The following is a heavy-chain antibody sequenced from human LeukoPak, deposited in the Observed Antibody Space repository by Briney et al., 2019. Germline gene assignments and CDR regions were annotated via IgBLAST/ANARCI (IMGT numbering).Heavy chain of an antibody. Sequence: PSETLSLTCTVSGGSISSCSYYWGWIRQPPGKGLEWIGKIYYSGGTYYNPSLQSRVSMSVDTSKNQFSLKVRSVTAADTAMYYCARDGSESYYNFPFDPWGQGILVTVSS. D-gene: IGHD3-10*01. J-gene: IGHJ5*02. V-gene: IGHV4-39*07. CDR1: GGSISSCSYY. CDR3: ARDGSESYYNFPFDP. CDR2: IYYSGGT.